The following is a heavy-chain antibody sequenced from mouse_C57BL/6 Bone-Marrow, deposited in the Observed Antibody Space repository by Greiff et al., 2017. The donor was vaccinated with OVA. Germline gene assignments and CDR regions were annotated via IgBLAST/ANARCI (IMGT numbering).Heavy chain of an antibody. Sequence: VQLQQPGAELVKPGASVKLSCKASGFTFTSYWMHWVKPRPGQGLEWIGMIHPNSGSTNYNEKFQSKATLTVAKSSSTPYMQHSSVTYEESADYYCAGFANWGQGTVVTVTA. J-gene: IGHJ3*01. CDR2: IHPNSGST. CDR1: GFTFTSYW. CDR3: AGFAN. V-gene: IGHV1-64*01.